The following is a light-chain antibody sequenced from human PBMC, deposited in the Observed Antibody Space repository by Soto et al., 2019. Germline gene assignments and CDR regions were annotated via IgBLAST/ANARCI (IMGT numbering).Light chain of an antibody. V-gene: IGLV4-69*01. J-gene: IGLJ2*01. Sequence: QSVLTQSPSASASLGASVKLTCTLSSGHSSNAIAWHQQQPEKGPRYLMNLNSDGSHNKGDGIPDRFSGSSSGAERYLTISSLQSEDEADYYCQTWGTGIHVFGGGTKLTVL. CDR3: QTWGTGIHV. CDR2: LNSDGSH. CDR1: SGHSSNA.